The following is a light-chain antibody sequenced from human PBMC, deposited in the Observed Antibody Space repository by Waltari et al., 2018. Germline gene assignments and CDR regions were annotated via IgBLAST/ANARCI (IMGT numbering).Light chain of an antibody. Sequence: EIVLTQSPATLSLSPGERATLSCRASQSVSSYLAWYQQKPGQAPRLLIYDASNRATGIPARFSGGGSGTDFTLTISSLEPEDFAVYYCQQRSNWPPDFGQGTRLEIK. V-gene: IGKV3-11*01. J-gene: IGKJ5*01. CDR2: DAS. CDR1: QSVSSY. CDR3: QQRSNWPPD.